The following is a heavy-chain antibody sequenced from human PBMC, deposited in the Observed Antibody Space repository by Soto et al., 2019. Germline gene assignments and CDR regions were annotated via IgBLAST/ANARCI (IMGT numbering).Heavy chain of an antibody. J-gene: IGHJ6*02. CDR2: IIAIFGTA. CDR1: GGTFSSYA. V-gene: IGHV1-69*01. Sequence: QVQLVQSGAEVKKPGSSVKVSCKASGGTFSSYAISWVRQAPGQGLEWMGGIIAIFGTANYAQKIQGRVTITADESTSTAHMELSSLRSEDTAVYYCARKRNQLLRDYGMDVWGQGTTVTVSS. CDR3: ARKRNQLLRDYGMDV. D-gene: IGHD2-2*01.